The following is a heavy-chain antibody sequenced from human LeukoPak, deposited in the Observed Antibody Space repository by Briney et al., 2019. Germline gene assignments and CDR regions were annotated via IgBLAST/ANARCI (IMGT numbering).Heavy chain of an antibody. Sequence: SETLSLTCTVSGGSISSSTYYWGWIRQPPGKGLEWIGTISYSGSTYYNPSLKSRVTISVDTSKSQFSLKLSSVTAADTAVYYCARDRYSSSWYGYYFDYWGQGTLVTVSS. CDR1: GGSISSSTYY. CDR3: ARDRYSSSWYGYYFDY. CDR2: ISYSGST. D-gene: IGHD6-13*01. V-gene: IGHV4-39*02. J-gene: IGHJ4*02.